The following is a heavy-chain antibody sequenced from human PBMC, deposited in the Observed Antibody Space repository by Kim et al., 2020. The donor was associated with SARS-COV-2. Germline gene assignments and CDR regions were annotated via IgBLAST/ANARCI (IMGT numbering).Heavy chain of an antibody. J-gene: IGHJ4*02. Sequence: SETLSLTCTVSGGSISSGGYYWSWIRQHPGKGLEWIGYIYYSGSTYYNPSLKSRVTISVDTSKNQFSLKLSSVTAADTAVYYCARARAANPYSSSWYPFDYWGQGTLVTVSS. CDR1: GGSISSGGYY. CDR3: ARARAANPYSSSWYPFDY. V-gene: IGHV4-31*03. CDR2: IYYSGST. D-gene: IGHD6-13*01.